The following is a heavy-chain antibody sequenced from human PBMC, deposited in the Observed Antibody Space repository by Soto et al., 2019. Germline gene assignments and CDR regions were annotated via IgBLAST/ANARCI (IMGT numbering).Heavy chain of an antibody. CDR2: IIPRSATS. V-gene: IGHV1-69*13. CDR1: GGTFSSYT. Sequence: VASVKVSCKASGGTFSSYTISWVRQAPGQGLEWMGGIIPRSATSNYAQKFQGRVTITADESTSTAYMELSSLRSEDTAVYYCASPSNEGPLGGYSLRDAFDIWGQGTMVTVSS. CDR3: ASPSNEGPLGGYSLRDAFDI. D-gene: IGHD3-22*01. J-gene: IGHJ3*02.